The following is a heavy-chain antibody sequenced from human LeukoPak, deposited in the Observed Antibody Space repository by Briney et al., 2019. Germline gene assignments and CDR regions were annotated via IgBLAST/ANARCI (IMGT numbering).Heavy chain of an antibody. CDR3: ARGRAGYYTFDY. CDR1: GGTFSSYA. V-gene: IGHV1-69*05. CDR2: IIPIFGTA. D-gene: IGHD3/OR15-3a*01. Sequence: ASVKVSCKASGGTFSSYAISWVRQAPGQGLEWVGGIIPIFGTANYAQKFQGRVTITTDESTSTAYMELSSLRSEDMAVYYCARGRAGYYTFDYWGQGTLVTVSS. J-gene: IGHJ4*02.